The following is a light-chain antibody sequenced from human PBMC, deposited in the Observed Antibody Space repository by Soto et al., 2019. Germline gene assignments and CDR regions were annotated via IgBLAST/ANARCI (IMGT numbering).Light chain of an antibody. Sequence: QSVLTQPRSVSGSPGQSVAISCTGTGSDVGSFNYVSWYQQHPDKAPKLMIYDVTKRPSGVPDRFSGSKSGNTASLTISGLQAEDEADYYCCSYAGSPYVFGTGTKVTVL. CDR1: GSDVGSFNY. CDR3: CSYAGSPYV. CDR2: DVT. V-gene: IGLV2-11*01. J-gene: IGLJ1*01.